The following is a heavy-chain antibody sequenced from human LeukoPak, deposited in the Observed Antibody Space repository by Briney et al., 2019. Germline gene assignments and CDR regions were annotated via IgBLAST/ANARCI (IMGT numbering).Heavy chain of an antibody. CDR3: ARHPLTYDFWSGYERDWFDP. CDR1: GGSISSGGYY. Sequence: PSETLSLTCTVSGGSISSGGYYWSWIRQHPGKGLEWIGYIYYSGSTYYNPSLKSRVTISVDTSKNQFSLKLSSVTAADTAVYYCARHPLTYDFWSGYERDWFDPWGQGTLVTVSS. CDR2: IYYSGST. D-gene: IGHD3-3*01. J-gene: IGHJ5*02. V-gene: IGHV4-39*01.